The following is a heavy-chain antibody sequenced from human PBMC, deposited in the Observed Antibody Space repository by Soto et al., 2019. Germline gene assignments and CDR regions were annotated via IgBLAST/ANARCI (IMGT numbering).Heavy chain of an antibody. J-gene: IGHJ3*02. Sequence: VQLVESGGGIVEPGRSLRVTCAAFGFTFETFAMHWVRQAPGKGLEWVSSISSNSGTIGYADSVNGRFIISRANAKNPRYVQMNSLRPEDTALYYCAKGGSSSWLSDGRDIWGQGTMVTASS. CDR1: GFTFETFA. CDR2: ISSNSGTI. V-gene: IGHV3-9*01. D-gene: IGHD2-15*01. CDR3: AKGGSSSWLSDGRDI.